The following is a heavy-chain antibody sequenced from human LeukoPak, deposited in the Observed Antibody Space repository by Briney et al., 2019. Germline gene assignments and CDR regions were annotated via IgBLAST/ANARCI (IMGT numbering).Heavy chain of an antibody. CDR3: ATFRLYALDY. J-gene: IGHJ4*02. D-gene: IGHD2/OR15-2a*01. Sequence: SETLSLTCTVSGGSTSSGGYPWNWLRQRPGKGLEWIGHIYKNGGTYYNPSLRSRVSISIDTSKKQFSLRLRSVTAADTAVYFCATFRLYALDYWGQGTLATVSS. V-gene: IGHV4-31*03. CDR2: IYKNGGT. CDR1: GGSTSSGGYP.